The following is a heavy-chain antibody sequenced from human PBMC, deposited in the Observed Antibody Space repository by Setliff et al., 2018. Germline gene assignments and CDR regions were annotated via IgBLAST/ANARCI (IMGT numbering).Heavy chain of an antibody. J-gene: IGHJ4*02. V-gene: IGHV1-18*01. D-gene: IGHD3-22*01. Sequence: PSVKVSCKSSGFTFTDYGITWVRQVPGQGLEWMGWINNYNFNTQYAQKFQGRVTVTTDTSTTTAYMELRSLRADDTAVYYCARINFYVSSGYYYAPELWGQGTTVTVS. CDR2: INNYNFNT. CDR3: ARINFYVSSGYYYAPEL. CDR1: GFTFTDYG.